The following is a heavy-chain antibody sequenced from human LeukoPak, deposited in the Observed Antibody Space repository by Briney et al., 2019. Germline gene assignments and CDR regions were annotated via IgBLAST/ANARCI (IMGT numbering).Heavy chain of an antibody. D-gene: IGHD3-10*01. CDR1: GGSISSGGYY. Sequence: SQTLSLTCTVSGGSISSGGYYWSWIRQHPGKGLEWIGYIYYSGSTYYNPSLKSRVTISVDTSKNQFSLKLSSVTAADTAVYYCARADGSPPPYYYGSGSQPFDYWGQGTLVTVSS. J-gene: IGHJ4*02. CDR2: IYYSGST. V-gene: IGHV4-31*03. CDR3: ARADGSPPPYYYGSGSQPFDY.